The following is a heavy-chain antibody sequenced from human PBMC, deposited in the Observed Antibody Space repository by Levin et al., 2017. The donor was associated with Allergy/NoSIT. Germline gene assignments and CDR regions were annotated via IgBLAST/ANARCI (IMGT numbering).Heavy chain of an antibody. J-gene: IGHJ4*02. CDR2: IRSKAYGGTT. CDR3: TRDPQLLDGPPGNSFDY. CDR1: GFTFGDYA. V-gene: IGHV3-49*03. Sequence: GGSLRLSCTASGFTFGDYAMSWFRQAPGKGLEWVGFIRSKAYGGTTEYAASVKGRFTISRDDAKSIAYLQMNSLKTEDTAVYYCTRDPQLLDGPPGNSFDYWGQGPLVTVSS. D-gene: IGHD2-2*01.